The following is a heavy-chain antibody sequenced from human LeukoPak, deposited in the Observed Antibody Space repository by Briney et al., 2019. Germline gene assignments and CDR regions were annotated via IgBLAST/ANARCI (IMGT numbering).Heavy chain of an antibody. CDR2: ISSSGSTI. V-gene: IGHV3-11*01. D-gene: IGHD6-13*01. CDR3: ARGVSSSWYWFDP. CDR1: GFTFNDYY. J-gene: IGHJ5*02. Sequence: GGSLRLSCAASGFTFNDYYMSWIRQARGKGLEWVSYISSSGSTIYYADSVKGRFTISRDNAKNSLYLQMNSLRAEDTAVYYCARGVSSSWYWFDPWGQGTLVTVSS.